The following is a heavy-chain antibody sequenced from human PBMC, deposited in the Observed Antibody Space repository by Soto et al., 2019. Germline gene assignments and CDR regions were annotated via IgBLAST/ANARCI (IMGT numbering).Heavy chain of an antibody. J-gene: IGHJ3*02. CDR3: AREDCSSTSCRNDAFDI. V-gene: IGHV1-69*04. Sequence: SVKVSCKASGGTFSSYTISWVRQAPGQGLEWMGRIIPILGIANYAQKFQGRVTITADKSTSTAYMELSSLRSEDTAVYYCAREDCSSTSCRNDAFDIWGQGTMVTVSS. D-gene: IGHD2-2*01. CDR1: GGTFSSYT. CDR2: IIPILGIA.